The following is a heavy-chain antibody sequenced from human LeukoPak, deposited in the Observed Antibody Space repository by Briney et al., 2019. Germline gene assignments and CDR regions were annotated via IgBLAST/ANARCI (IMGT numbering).Heavy chain of an antibody. V-gene: IGHV1-69*13. Sequence: GASVTVSCKASGGTFSSYAISWVRQAPGQGLEWVGGIIPIFGTANYAQKFQGRVTITADESTSTAYMELSSLRSEDTAVYYCAREAYGDYFDYWGQGTLVTVSS. D-gene: IGHD4-17*01. J-gene: IGHJ4*02. CDR1: GGTFSSYA. CDR3: AREAYGDYFDY. CDR2: IIPIFGTA.